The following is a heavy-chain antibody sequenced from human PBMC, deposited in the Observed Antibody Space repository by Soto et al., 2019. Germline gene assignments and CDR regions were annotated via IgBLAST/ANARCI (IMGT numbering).Heavy chain of an antibody. CDR1: GFTFSSYA. D-gene: IGHD5-12*01. CDR3: AKSVGDGYNPPPYYFDY. J-gene: IGHJ4*02. Sequence: EVQLLESGGGLVQPGGSLRLSCAASGFTFSSYAMSWVRQAPGKGLEWVSAISGSGGSTYYADSVKGWFTISRDNSKNTLYLQMNSLRAEDTAVYYCAKSVGDGYNPPPYYFDYWGQGTLVTVSS. V-gene: IGHV3-23*01. CDR2: ISGSGGST.